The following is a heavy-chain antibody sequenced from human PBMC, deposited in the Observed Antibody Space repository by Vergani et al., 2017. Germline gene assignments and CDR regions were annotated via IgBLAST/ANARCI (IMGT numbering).Heavy chain of an antibody. D-gene: IGHD3-16*01. CDR2: LNWNGGST. CDR1: GFTFADYG. Sequence: EVQLVESGGGVVRPGGSLRLSCAASGFTFADYGMSWVRQAPGKGLEWVSGLNWNGGSTVYADSVKGRFTISRDNAKNSLYLQMNSLRAEATALDYCARALARAPGGIQHWGQGTLVTVSS. J-gene: IGHJ1*01. V-gene: IGHV3-20*04. CDR3: ARALARAPGGIQH.